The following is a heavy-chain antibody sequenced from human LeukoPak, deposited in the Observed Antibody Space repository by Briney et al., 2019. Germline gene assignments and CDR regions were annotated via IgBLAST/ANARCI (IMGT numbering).Heavy chain of an antibody. D-gene: IGHD1-26*01. CDR3: ARGATYAYYFDF. Sequence: GGSLRLSCAASGFTFSSHWMHWVRQAPGKGLVWVSRIKSGGITTNYADFVRGRFTISRDNAKNTLYLQINSLRAEDTAVYYCARGATYAYYFDFWGQGSLVTVSS. V-gene: IGHV3-74*01. J-gene: IGHJ4*02. CDR1: GFTFSSHW. CDR2: IKSGGITT.